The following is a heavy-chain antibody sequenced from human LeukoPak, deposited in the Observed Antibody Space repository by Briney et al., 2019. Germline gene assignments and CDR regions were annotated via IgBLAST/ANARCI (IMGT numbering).Heavy chain of an antibody. CDR3: ARIPTRYYHDSSGYYARTGFGY. Sequence: ASVKVSCKASGYTFTGYYMHWVRQAPGQGLEWMGWINPNSGGTNYAQKFQGRVTMTRDTSISTAYMELSRLRSDDTAVYYCARIPTRYYHDSSGYYARTGFGYWGQGTLITVSS. V-gene: IGHV1-2*02. CDR1: GYTFTGYY. CDR2: INPNSGGT. D-gene: IGHD3-22*01. J-gene: IGHJ4*02.